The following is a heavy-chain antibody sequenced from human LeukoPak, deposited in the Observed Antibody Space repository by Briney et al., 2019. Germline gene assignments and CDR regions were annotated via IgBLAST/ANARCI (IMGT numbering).Heavy chain of an antibody. CDR3: ARMVTIFGVVIPARSWWGSGFDP. CDR1: GGSSSGYY. V-gene: IGHV4-34*01. Sequence: SETLSLTCAVYGGSSSGYYWSWIRQPPGKGLEWIGEINHSGSTNYNPSLKSRVTISVDTSKNQFSLKLSSVTAADTAVYYCARMVTIFGVVIPARSWWGSGFDPWGQGTLVTVSS. D-gene: IGHD3-3*01. CDR2: INHSGST. J-gene: IGHJ5*02.